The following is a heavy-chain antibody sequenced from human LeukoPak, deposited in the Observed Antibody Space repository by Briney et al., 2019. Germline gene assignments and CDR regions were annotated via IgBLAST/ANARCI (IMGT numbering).Heavy chain of an antibody. J-gene: IGHJ5*02. V-gene: IGHV3-30*02. CDR3: ARDEGFDP. CDR1: GFTFSSFA. Sequence: GGSLTLSCAASGFTFSSFAMHWIRQAPGKGLEWVAFMRYDGGNKYYADSVKGRFTISRDNSKNTLYLQMSSLRLDDTAVYYCARDEGFDPWGQGTLVTVSS. CDR2: MRYDGGNK.